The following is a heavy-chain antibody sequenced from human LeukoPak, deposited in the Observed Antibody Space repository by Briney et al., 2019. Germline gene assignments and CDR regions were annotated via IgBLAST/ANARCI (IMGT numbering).Heavy chain of an antibody. CDR1: GDSFTRYS. CDR2: IYPGDSNI. V-gene: IGHV5-51*01. D-gene: IGHD3-22*01. Sequence: GESLNISCKGSGDSFTRYSIGWVRQMPGRGLEWMGIIYPGDSNIRYSPSFQGQVSISADKSISTAYLQWSSLQASDTAMYYCARHRDSSGFPAAFDLWGQGTLVTVSS. CDR3: ARHRDSSGFPAAFDL. J-gene: IGHJ3*01.